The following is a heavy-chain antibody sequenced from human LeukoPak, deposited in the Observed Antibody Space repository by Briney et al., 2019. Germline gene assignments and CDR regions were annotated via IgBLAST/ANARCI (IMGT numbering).Heavy chain of an antibody. CDR1: GGSISSSSYY. D-gene: IGHD5-24*01. CDR2: IYYSGST. J-gene: IGHJ4*02. Sequence: SETLSLTCTDSGGSISSSSYYWGWIRQPPGKGLEWIGSIYYSGSTYYNPSLKSRVTISVDTSKNQFSLKLSSVTAADTAVYYCARTVVGYSLSGCIDYWGQGTLVTVSS. V-gene: IGHV4-39*01. CDR3: ARTVVGYSLSGCIDY.